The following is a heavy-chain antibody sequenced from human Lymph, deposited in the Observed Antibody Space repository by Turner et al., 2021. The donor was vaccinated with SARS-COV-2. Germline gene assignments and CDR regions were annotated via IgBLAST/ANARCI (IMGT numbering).Heavy chain of an antibody. V-gene: IGHV3-53*04. Sequence: EVQLVESGGGLVQPGGSLSLSCAASGLNVSSNYMSWVRQAPGKGLEWGSVIYSGGTTYYADSVKGRFTIARHNSKNTLYLQMNSLRAEDTAVYYCARDLGTAGGMDVWGQGTTVTVSS. J-gene: IGHJ6*02. CDR3: ARDLGTAGGMDV. CDR1: GLNVSSNY. CDR2: IYSGGTT. D-gene: IGHD1-1*01.